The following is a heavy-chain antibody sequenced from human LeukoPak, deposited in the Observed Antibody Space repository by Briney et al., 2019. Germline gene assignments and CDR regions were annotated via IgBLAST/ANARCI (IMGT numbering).Heavy chain of an antibody. V-gene: IGHV3-74*03. J-gene: IGHJ4*02. Sequence: GGSLRLSCTASGLTFSGYWMNGVRQAPGKGLVWVSRIGSDGGSTTYADSVKGRFTISRDNAKNTLYLQMTSLRAEDTAVYYCARGGSGNFYYWGQGTLVTVSS. D-gene: IGHD1-26*01. CDR1: GLTFSGYW. CDR2: IGSDGGST. CDR3: ARGGSGNFYY.